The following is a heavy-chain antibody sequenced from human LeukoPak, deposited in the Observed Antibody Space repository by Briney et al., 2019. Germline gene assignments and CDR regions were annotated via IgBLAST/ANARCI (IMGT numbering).Heavy chain of an antibody. V-gene: IGHV3-23*01. Sequence: GGSLRLSCAASGFTFSTYAMSWVRQAPGKGLEWVSTIGGSDVRTFYTDSVKGRFTTSRDNSQNTLYLQVCSLRAEDTAVYYCAKVGAGYDIFFDYWGQGTLVTVSP. D-gene: IGHD2-21*01. CDR3: AKVGAGYDIFFDY. J-gene: IGHJ4*02. CDR1: GFTFSTYA. CDR2: IGGSDVRT.